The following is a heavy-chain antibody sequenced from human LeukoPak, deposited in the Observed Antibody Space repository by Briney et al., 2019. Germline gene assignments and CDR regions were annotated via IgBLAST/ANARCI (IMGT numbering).Heavy chain of an antibody. D-gene: IGHD3-10*01. J-gene: IGHJ5*02. CDR2: ISSSSSYI. CDR3: ARAPLGRFGEYAEFDP. Sequence: GGSLRLSCAASGFTFSSYSMNWVRQAPGKGLEWISSISSSSSYIYYADSVKGRFTISRDNAKNSLYLQMNSLRAEDTAVYYCARAPLGRFGEYAEFDPWGQGTLVTVSS. V-gene: IGHV3-21*01. CDR1: GFTFSSYS.